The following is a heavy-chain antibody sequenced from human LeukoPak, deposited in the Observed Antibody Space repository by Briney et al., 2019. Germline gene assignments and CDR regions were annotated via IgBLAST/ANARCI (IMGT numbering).Heavy chain of an antibody. Sequence: GGSLRLSCAASGFTFSDYYMSWIRQPPGKGMGWVSYISRSGSFTSYADAVKGRFNISRDNAKNPLYLQTNSRGAEDTAGYYWARETHYDSRGYHNDYGGQRTLVTVSS. CDR2: ISRSGSFT. D-gene: IGHD3-22*01. V-gene: IGHV3-11*04. CDR3: ARETHYDSRGYHNDY. CDR1: GFTFSDYY. J-gene: IGHJ4*02.